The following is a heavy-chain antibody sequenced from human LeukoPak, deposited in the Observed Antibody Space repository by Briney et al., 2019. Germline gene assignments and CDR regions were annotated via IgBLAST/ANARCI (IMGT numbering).Heavy chain of an antibody. Sequence: GESLKISCKSSGYSLTSHWIGWVRQMPGKGLEWVGIFNPGDSDTRYSPSFQGQVTISADKSINTAYLQWSSLKAPDTGVYYCARGVAGTWDYWGQGTLVTVSS. J-gene: IGHJ4*02. CDR2: FNPGDSDT. CDR3: ARGVAGTWDY. CDR1: GYSLTSHW. V-gene: IGHV5-51*01. D-gene: IGHD6-19*01.